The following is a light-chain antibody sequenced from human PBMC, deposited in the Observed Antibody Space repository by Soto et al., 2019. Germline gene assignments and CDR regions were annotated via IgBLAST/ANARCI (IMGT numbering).Light chain of an antibody. CDR2: DAS. V-gene: IGKV3-15*01. Sequence: DIVMTQSPATLSVSPGERATLSCRASQTLINKLAWFQQEPGQAPRLLIYDASTRATGVPARFSGSGSGTEFTLTISSLQSEDFAVYYCQQYNDWQWTFGQGTKVDIK. CDR1: QTLINK. CDR3: QQYNDWQWT. J-gene: IGKJ1*01.